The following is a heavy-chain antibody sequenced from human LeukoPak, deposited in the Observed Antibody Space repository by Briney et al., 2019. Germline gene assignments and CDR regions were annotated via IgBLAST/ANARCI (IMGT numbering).Heavy chain of an antibody. Sequence: GGSLRLSCAASGFTFSSYTMTWVRRAPGRGLEWVSAISGSGGSTYYADSVKGRFTISRDNSKNTLYLQMNSLKTEDTAVYYCTTIGDYYDSSGYSVDYWGQGTLVTVSS. J-gene: IGHJ4*02. CDR3: TTIGDYYDSSGYSVDY. CDR2: ISGSGGST. V-gene: IGHV3-23*01. CDR1: GFTFSSYT. D-gene: IGHD3-22*01.